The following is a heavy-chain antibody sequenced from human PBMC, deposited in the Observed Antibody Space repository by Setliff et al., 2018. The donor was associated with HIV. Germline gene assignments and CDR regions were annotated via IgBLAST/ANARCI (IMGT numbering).Heavy chain of an antibody. CDR2: ISSSGSPI. V-gene: IGHV3-48*03. CDR1: GFIFSSYE. D-gene: IGHD2-21*02. J-gene: IGHJ6*03. CDR3: ARDRGYVVTPRYYYYMDV. Sequence: GGSLRLSCAAPGFIFSSYEMNWVRQAPGKGLEWVSYISSSGSPIHYADSVRGRFTISRDNSKNTLYLQTNSLRAEDTTIYYCARDRGYVVTPRYYYYMDVWGKGTTVTVSS.